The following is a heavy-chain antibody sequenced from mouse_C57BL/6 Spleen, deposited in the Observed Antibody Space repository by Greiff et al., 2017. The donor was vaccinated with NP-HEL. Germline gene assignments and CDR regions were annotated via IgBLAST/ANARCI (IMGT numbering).Heavy chain of an antibody. Sequence: LEESGAELVRPGASVKLSCKASGYTFTDYYINWVKQRPGQGLEWIARIYPGSGNTYYNEKFKGKATLTAEKSSSTAYMQLSSLTSEDSAVYFCARGGNDYDGYWGQGTTLTVSS. CDR2: IYPGSGNT. D-gene: IGHD2-4*01. CDR3: ARGGNDYDGY. J-gene: IGHJ2*01. V-gene: IGHV1-76*01. CDR1: GYTFTDYY.